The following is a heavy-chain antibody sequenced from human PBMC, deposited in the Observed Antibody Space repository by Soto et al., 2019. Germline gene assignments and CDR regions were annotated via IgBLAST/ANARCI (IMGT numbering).Heavy chain of an antibody. J-gene: IGHJ5*02. CDR1: GFTFDDYA. CDR3: AKDGFSGNSTNWFDL. D-gene: IGHD3-10*01. CDR2: ISWNSGSV. Sequence: EVQLVESGGGLVQPGRSLRLSCAATGFTFDDYAMHWVRQAPGKGLEWVSGISWNSGSVGYADSVKGRFTISRDNTWNSLYLQMNSLRPEDTAFYYCAKDGFSGNSTNWFDLWGQGTLVTVSS. V-gene: IGHV3-9*01.